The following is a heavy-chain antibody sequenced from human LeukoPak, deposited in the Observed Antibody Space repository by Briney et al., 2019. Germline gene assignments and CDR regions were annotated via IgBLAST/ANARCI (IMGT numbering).Heavy chain of an antibody. CDR2: IYYSGST. Sequence: SQTLSLTCTVSGGSFSSGDYYWSWIRQPPGKGLEWIGYIYYSGSTYYNPSLKSRVTISVDTSKNQFSLKLSSVTAADTAVYYCARRDCGGDCSYDYWGQGTLVTVSS. J-gene: IGHJ4*02. CDR3: ARRDCGGDCSYDY. CDR1: GGSFSSGDYY. D-gene: IGHD2-21*01. V-gene: IGHV4-30-4*08.